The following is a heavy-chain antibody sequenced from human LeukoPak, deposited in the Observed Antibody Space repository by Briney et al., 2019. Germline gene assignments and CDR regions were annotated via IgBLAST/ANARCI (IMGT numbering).Heavy chain of an antibody. CDR3: ARGLAAAGTGVGWFDP. CDR2: IYYSGST. D-gene: IGHD6-13*01. CDR1: GGSISSSSYY. Sequence: SETLSLTCTVSGGSISSSSYYWGWIRQPPGKGLEWIGSIYYSGSTNYNPSLKSRVTISLDTSKNQFSLKLSSMTAADTALYYCARGLAAAGTGVGWFDPWGQGTLVTVSS. J-gene: IGHJ5*02. V-gene: IGHV4-39*07.